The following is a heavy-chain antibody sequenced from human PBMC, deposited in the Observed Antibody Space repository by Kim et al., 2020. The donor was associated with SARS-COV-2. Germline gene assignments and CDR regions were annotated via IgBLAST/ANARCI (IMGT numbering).Heavy chain of an antibody. Sequence: GGSLRLSCAASGFSVSRHWMNWVRQAPGKGLEWVSRINFDGSSISYAHSVKGRFTISRDNAKNTLSLEMNSLRAEDTAVYYCARRRVTGGGNAFDYWGQGTLVTASS. J-gene: IGHJ4*02. D-gene: IGHD5-12*01. CDR1: GFSVSRHW. CDR3: ARRRVTGGGNAFDY. CDR2: INFDGSSI. V-gene: IGHV3-74*01.